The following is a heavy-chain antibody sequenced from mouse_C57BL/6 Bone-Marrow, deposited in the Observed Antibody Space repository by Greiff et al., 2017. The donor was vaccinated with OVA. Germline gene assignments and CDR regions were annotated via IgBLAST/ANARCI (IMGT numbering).Heavy chain of an antibody. CDR2: IYPGDGDT. V-gene: IGHV1-80*01. Sequence: VQLQESGAELVKPGASVKISCKASGYAFSSYWMNWVKQRPGKGLEWIGQIYPGDGDTNYNGKFKGKATLTADKSSSTAYMQLSSLTSEDSAVFFWARGGGIDWYFDVWGTGTTVTVSS. D-gene: IGHD1-1*02. CDR1: GYAFSSYW. J-gene: IGHJ1*03. CDR3: ARGGGIDWYFDV.